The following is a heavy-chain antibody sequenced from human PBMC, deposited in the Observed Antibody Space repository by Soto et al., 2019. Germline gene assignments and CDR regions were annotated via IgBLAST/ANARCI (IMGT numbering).Heavy chain of an antibody. CDR2: TYYRSRWYN. CDR3: AGTTSHQWYYMDV. V-gene: IGHV6-1*01. CDR1: GDSVSNNSAA. Sequence: QTLSLTCAISGDSVSNNSAAWNWIRLSPSRGLEWLARTYYRSRWYNDYAVSVRSRITVNPDTSKNQFSLQLTSVTPEDTAVYYCAGTTSHQWYYMDVWGKGTTVTVSS. D-gene: IGHD1-7*01. J-gene: IGHJ6*03.